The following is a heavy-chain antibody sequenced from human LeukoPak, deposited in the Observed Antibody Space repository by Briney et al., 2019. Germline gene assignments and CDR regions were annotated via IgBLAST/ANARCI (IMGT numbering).Heavy chain of an antibody. CDR2: IYYSGGT. D-gene: IGHD3-10*01. J-gene: IGHJ4*02. V-gene: IGHV4-39*07. CDR1: GGSISNNYVY. CDR3: ASGDSGSFYNAY. Sequence: PSETLSLTCTVSGGSISNNYVYWAWIRQPPGKGLEWIGTIYYSGGTYYNPSLNSRVTVSIDTSKNQFSLKLSSVTAADTAVYYCASGDSGSFYNAYWGQGTLVTVSS.